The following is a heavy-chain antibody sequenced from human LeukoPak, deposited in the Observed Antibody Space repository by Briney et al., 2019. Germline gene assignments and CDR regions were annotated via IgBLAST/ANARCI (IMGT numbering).Heavy chain of an antibody. CDR1: QFTFSDYY. V-gene: IGHV3-11*05. CDR2: ISSSSSYT. J-gene: IGHJ4*02. D-gene: IGHD4-17*01. CDR3: ARGDYGDYEYYFDY. Sequence: TGGSLRLSCAASQFTFSDYYMSWIRQAPGKGLEWVSYISSSSSYTNYADSVKGRFTISRDNAKNSLFLQMNSLRAEDTAVYYCARGDYGDYEYYFDYWGQGTLVTVSS.